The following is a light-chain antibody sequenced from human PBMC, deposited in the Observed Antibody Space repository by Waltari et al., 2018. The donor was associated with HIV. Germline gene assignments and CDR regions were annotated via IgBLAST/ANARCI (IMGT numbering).Light chain of an antibody. CDR1: STDVGNYHL. CDR3: CAFAGANTWV. CDR2: EVT. J-gene: IGLJ3*02. Sequence: QSALTQPASVSGSPGQSITLSCSGTSTDVGNYHLFSWYQQHPARDPQLIIYEVTKWPSGVSHRFSGSKSGNTSSLTISGLQADDEADYYCCAFAGANTWVFGGGTKLIVL. V-gene: IGLV2-23*02.